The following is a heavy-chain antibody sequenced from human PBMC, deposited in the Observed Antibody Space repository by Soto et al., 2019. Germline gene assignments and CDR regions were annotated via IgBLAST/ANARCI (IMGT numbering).Heavy chain of an antibody. D-gene: IGHD2-8*01. CDR1: GYSFTSYW. J-gene: IGHJ5*02. CDR2: IYPGDSDT. CDR3: ARGYCTTNICDPWFDP. Sequence: TGESLKISCTGVGYSFTSYWIGWMRQMPGKGLEWMGIIYPGDSDTRYSPSFQGQVTISADKSISTVYLQWSSLKASDTAMYYCARGYCTTNICDPWFDPWGQGTLVTVSS. V-gene: IGHV5-51*01.